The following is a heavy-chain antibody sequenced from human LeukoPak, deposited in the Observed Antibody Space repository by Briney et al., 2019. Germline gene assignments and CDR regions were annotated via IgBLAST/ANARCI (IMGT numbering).Heavy chain of an antibody. J-gene: IGHJ4*02. V-gene: IGHV4-39*07. CDR2: IYYSGST. D-gene: IGHD5-18*01. CDR1: GGSISSSSYY. CDR3: ARGRGYSYGPPDY. Sequence: SETLSLTCTVSGGSISSSSYYWGWIRQPPGKGLKWIGSIYYSGSTYYNPSLKSRVTISVDTSKNQFSLKLSSVTAADTAVYYCARGRGYSYGPPDYWGQGTLVTVSS.